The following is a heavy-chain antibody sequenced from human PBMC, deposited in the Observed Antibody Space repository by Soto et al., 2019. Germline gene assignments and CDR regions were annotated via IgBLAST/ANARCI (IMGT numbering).Heavy chain of an antibody. J-gene: IGHJ4*02. V-gene: IGHV4-34*01. Sequence: PSETLSLTCAVYGGSFSGYYWSWIRQPPGKGLEWIGEINHSGSTNYNPSLKSRVTISVDTSKNQFSLKLSSVTTADTAVYYCARSPSSSSWYHFDYWGQGTLVTVSS. CDR1: GGSFSGYY. CDR3: ARSPSSSSWYHFDY. CDR2: INHSGST. D-gene: IGHD6-13*01.